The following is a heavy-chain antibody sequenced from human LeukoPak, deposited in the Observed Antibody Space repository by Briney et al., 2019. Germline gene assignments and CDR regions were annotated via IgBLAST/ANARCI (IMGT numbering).Heavy chain of an antibody. J-gene: IGHJ6*03. Sequence: GGSLRLSCAASGFTFSSYAMSWVRQAPGKGLEWVSAISGSGGSTYYADSVKGRFTISRDNSKNTLYLQMNSLRAEYTAVYYCAKDLSNYDIKYYYYMDVWGKGTTVTVSS. V-gene: IGHV3-23*01. CDR1: GFTFSSYA. CDR3: AKDLSNYDIKYYYYMDV. CDR2: ISGSGGST. D-gene: IGHD3-3*01.